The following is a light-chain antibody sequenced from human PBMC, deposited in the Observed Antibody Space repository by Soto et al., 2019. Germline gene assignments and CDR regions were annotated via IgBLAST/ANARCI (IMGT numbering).Light chain of an antibody. Sequence: AVQLTQSPSSLSASVGDRVTITCRASQGIRTDLGWYQQKPGKAPKVLIFGASTLQSGVPSRFSGSGSGTDFTLTISSLQPEDFAVYYCQQYDDWPLTFGGGTKVEIK. V-gene: IGKV1-6*01. CDR3: QQYDDWPLT. J-gene: IGKJ4*01. CDR2: GAS. CDR1: QGIRTD.